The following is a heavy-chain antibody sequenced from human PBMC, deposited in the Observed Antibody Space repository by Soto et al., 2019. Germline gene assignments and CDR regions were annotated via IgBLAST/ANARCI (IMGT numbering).Heavy chain of an antibody. CDR1: GFTFSSYA. Sequence: GGSLRLSCAASGFTFSSYAMHWVRQAPGKGLEWVAVISYDGSNKYYADSVKGRFTISRDNSKNTLYLQMNSLRAEDTAVYYCARDRLLSGTLYNWFDPWGQGTLVTVSS. J-gene: IGHJ5*02. CDR2: ISYDGSNK. D-gene: IGHD2-21*02. V-gene: IGHV3-30*04. CDR3: ARDRLLSGTLYNWFDP.